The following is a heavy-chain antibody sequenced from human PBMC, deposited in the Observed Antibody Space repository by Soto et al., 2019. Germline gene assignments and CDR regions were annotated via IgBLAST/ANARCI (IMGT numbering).Heavy chain of an antibody. CDR2: ISAYNGNT. Sequence: ASVKVSCKASGYTFTSYGISWVRQAPGQGLEWMGWISAYNGNTNYAQKLQGRVTMTTDTSTSTAYMELRSLRSDDTAVYYCARVGGLYCSSTSCYVRDIVWFDPWGQGTLVTVSS. D-gene: IGHD2-2*01. CDR3: ARVGGLYCSSTSCYVRDIVWFDP. V-gene: IGHV1-18*01. CDR1: GYTFTSYG. J-gene: IGHJ5*02.